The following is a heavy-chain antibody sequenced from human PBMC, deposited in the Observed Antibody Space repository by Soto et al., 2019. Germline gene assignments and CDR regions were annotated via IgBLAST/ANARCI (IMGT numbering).Heavy chain of an antibody. V-gene: IGHV1-2*02. D-gene: IGHD3-3*01. Sequence: GASVKVSCKASGYTFTGYYMHWVRQAPGQGLEWMGWINPNSGGTNYAQKFQGRVTMTRDTSISTAYMELSRLRSDDTAVYYCARDSAAWSYYDSWSGYQNWFDPSGQGPLVTVS. J-gene: IGHJ5*02. CDR3: ARDSAAWSYYDSWSGYQNWFDP. CDR2: INPNSGGT. CDR1: GYTFTGYY.